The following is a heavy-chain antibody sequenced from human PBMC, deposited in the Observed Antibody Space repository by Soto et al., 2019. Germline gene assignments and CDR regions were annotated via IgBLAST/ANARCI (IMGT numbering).Heavy chain of an antibody. Sequence: TSETLSLTCTVSGGSINSGDYYWSWIRQTPGKGLEWIGYVYYSGRSYYNPSLKSRLSMTIDTSKNQFSLKLDSVTAADTAVYHCAREAASSSLFGVVTNTFDPWGLGTLVTVSS. CDR3: AREAASSSLFGVVTNTFDP. CDR2: VYYSGRS. CDR1: GGSINSGDYY. D-gene: IGHD3-3*01. J-gene: IGHJ5*02. V-gene: IGHV4-30-4*01.